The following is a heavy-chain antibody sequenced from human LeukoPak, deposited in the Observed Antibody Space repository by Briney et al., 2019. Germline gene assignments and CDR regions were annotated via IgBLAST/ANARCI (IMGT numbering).Heavy chain of an antibody. CDR3: ARAPSEIGGYYPEYFRH. Sequence: GGSLRPSCAASGFSFSSYWMHWVRQAPGKGLVWVSRIKSDGKTNYADSVKGRFTISRDNAKTTASLQMNSLRAEDTGVYYCARAPSEIGGYYPEYFRHWGQGTLVTVSS. J-gene: IGHJ1*01. CDR1: GFSFSSYW. CDR2: IKSDGKT. V-gene: IGHV3-74*01. D-gene: IGHD3-22*01.